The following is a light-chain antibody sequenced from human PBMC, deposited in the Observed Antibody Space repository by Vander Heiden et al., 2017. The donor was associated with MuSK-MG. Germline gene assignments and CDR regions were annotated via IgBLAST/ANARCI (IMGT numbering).Light chain of an antibody. J-gene: IGKJ2*03. CDR3: QQSYSALG. Sequence: DIQMTQSPSSLSASVGDRVTISCRASQSIHNFLNWYQHKPGKAPTLLIYGASKLQSGVPSRFRGSGSGTDFSRTISGLQPDDVATYYCQQSYSALGFGQGTKLDIK. CDR1: QSIHNF. V-gene: IGKV1-39*01. CDR2: GAS.